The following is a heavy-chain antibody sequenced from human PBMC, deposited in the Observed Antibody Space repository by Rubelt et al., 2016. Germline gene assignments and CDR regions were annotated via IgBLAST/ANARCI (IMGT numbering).Heavy chain of an antibody. V-gene: IGHV4-59*12. CDR1: GGTISSYY. CDR3: AGTVSSSWYLGYNWFDP. CDR2: IYYSGST. Sequence: QVQLQESGPGLVKPSETLSLTCTVSGGTISSYYWSWIRQPPGKGLEWIGYIYYSGSTHYHPSLKGRVTISVDTSKTAFSRKLGVVTAADTAVYYCAGTVSSSWYLGYNWFDPWGQGTLVTVSS. J-gene: IGHJ5*02. D-gene: IGHD6-13*01.